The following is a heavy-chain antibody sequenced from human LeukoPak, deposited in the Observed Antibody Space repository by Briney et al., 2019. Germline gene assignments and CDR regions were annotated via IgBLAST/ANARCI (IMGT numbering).Heavy chain of an antibody. Sequence: GGSLRLSCAAYGFTFEDYGMSWVRQAPGKGLEWVSCINWNGGSTGYAFSVKGRFTISRDNAKNSLYLQMNSLRAEDTALYHCARCVTTDPMTAFDIWGQGTMVTVSS. CDR2: INWNGGST. V-gene: IGHV3-20*01. J-gene: IGHJ3*02. CDR3: ARCVTTDPMTAFDI. D-gene: IGHD4-17*01. CDR1: GFTFEDYG.